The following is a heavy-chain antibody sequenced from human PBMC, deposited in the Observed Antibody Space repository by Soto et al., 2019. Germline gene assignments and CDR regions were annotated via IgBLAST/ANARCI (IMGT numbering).Heavy chain of an antibody. CDR2: ISYDGSNK. D-gene: IGHD3-9*01. J-gene: IGHJ6*02. CDR1: GFTFSSYG. CDR3: AKEGYFDWPYYGMDV. V-gene: IGHV3-30*18. Sequence: QVQLVESGGGVVQPGRSLRLSCAASGFTFSSYGMHWVRQAPGKGLEWVAVISYDGSNKYYADSVKGRFTISRDNSKNTLYLQMNSLRAEDTAVYYCAKEGYFDWPYYGMDVWGQGTTVTVSS.